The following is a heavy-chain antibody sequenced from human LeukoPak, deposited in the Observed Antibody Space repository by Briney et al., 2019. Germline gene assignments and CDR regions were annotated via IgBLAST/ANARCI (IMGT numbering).Heavy chain of an antibody. CDR3: ARGRYYAYVWGSYRQRYFDY. D-gene: IGHD3-16*02. J-gene: IGHJ4*02. Sequence: SETLSPTCAVYGGSFSGYYWSWIRQPPGKGLEWIGEINHTGSTNYNPSLKSRVTISVDTSKNQFSLKLSSVTAADTAVYYCARGRYYAYVWGSYRQRYFDYWGQGTLVTVSS. V-gene: IGHV4-34*01. CDR1: GGSFSGYY. CDR2: INHTGST.